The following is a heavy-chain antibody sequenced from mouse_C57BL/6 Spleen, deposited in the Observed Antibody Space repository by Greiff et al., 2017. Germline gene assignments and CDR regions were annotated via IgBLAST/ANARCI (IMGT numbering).Heavy chain of an antibody. CDR3: ARNYYGSSPPFAY. CDR1: GYSITSGYY. V-gene: IGHV3-6*01. J-gene: IGHJ3*01. Sequence: EVQVVESGPGLVKPSQSLSLTCSVTGYSITSGYYWNWIRQFPGNKLEWMGYISYDGSNNYNPSLKNRISITRDTSKNQFFLKLNSVTTEDTATYYCARNYYGSSPPFAYWGQGTLVTVSA. CDR2: ISYDGSN. D-gene: IGHD1-1*01.